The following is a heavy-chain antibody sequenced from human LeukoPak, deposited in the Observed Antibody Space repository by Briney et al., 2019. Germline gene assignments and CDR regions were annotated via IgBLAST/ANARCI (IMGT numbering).Heavy chain of an antibody. CDR2: IHIGGDT. V-gene: IGHV3-66*01. CDR1: GVTFSNNY. J-gene: IGHJ4*02. Sequence: PGRSLRLPCTPSGVTFSNNYMNWVRQAPGKGLEWGSSIHIGGDTFYADSMNGRFTISRDNYKNTLYLQMNSLGADDTGVYYCTSLIGTSTTRPGRDYWGLGTLVTVSS. CDR3: TSLIGTSTTRPGRDY. D-gene: IGHD1-1*01.